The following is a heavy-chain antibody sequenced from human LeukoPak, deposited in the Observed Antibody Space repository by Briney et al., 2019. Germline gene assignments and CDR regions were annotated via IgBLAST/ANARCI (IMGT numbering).Heavy chain of an antibody. CDR2: INHSGST. V-gene: IGHV4-34*01. D-gene: IGHD3-3*01. J-gene: IGHJ4*02. Sequence: SETLSLTCAVYGGSFSGYYWSWIRQPPGKGLEWIGEINHSGSTNYNPSLKSRVTISVDTSKNQFSLKLSSVTAADTAVYYCARAGYYDFWSGPRGGYFDYWGQGTLVTVSS. CDR3: ARAGYYDFWSGPRGGYFDY. CDR1: GGSFSGYY.